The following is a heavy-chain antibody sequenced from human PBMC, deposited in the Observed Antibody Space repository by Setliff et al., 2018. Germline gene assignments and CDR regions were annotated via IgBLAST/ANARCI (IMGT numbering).Heavy chain of an antibody. J-gene: IGHJ4*02. CDR3: ATEKFPGDWGDY. CDR1: GYTFTSYG. D-gene: IGHD2-21*01. CDR2: ISVYNGKT. V-gene: IGHV1-18*01. Sequence: ASVKVCKASGYTFTSYGFSWVRQAPGQGLEWMGWISVYNGKTKYAQRFQGRVTMTTDTSTRTAYMEVTSLRSDDTAVYYCATEKFPGDWGDYWGQGTLVTVSS.